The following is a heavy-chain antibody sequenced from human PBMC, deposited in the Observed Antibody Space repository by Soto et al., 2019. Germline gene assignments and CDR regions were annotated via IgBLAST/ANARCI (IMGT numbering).Heavy chain of an antibody. Sequence: EVHLVESGGGLVQPGGSLRLSCVASGFTFSTYAMSWVRQAPGKGLEWVSGLYGNGDGISYSDSVRGRFTISRDNSKNTLYLQMNSLRRDDTATYFCAKDRQHDGFWPFDHWGRGTLIIVSS. CDR1: GFTFSTYA. D-gene: IGHD3-3*01. CDR3: AKDRQHDGFWPFDH. V-gene: IGHV3-23*04. J-gene: IGHJ4*02. CDR2: LYGNGDGI.